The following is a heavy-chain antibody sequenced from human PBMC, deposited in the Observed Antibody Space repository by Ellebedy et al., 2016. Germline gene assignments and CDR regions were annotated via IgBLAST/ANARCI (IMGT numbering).Heavy chain of an antibody. CDR3: ATRHNGAFDI. V-gene: IGHV3-53*01. CDR1: GFTVTNDY. CDR2: IDSGGSS. Sequence: GGSLRLXXVASGFTVTNDYMTWVRQAPGKGLEWVSVIDSGGSSYYADSVKGRFTISRDSPKNTLYLQMNSLRAEDTAVYYCATRHNGAFDIWGRGTMVTVSS. D-gene: IGHD1-14*01. J-gene: IGHJ3*02.